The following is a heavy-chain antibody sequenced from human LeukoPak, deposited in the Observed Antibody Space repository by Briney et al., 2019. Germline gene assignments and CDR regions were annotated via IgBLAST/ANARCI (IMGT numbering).Heavy chain of an antibody. Sequence: GGSLRLSCAASGFTFSSYAMSWVRQATGKGLEWVSAISGSGGNTYCADSVQGRFTISRDKSKHTLYLQMNRLRPEDTAVYLCAKDYRYAIAAPGRQYNWFDSWGREPWSPSPQ. CDR2: ISGSGGNT. V-gene: IGHV3-23*01. CDR1: GFTFSSYA. D-gene: IGHD6-13*01. J-gene: IGHJ5*01. CDR3: AKDYRYAIAAPGRQYNWFDS.